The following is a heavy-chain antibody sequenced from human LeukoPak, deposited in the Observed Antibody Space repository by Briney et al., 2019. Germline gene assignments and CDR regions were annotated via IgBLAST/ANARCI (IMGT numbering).Heavy chain of an antibody. D-gene: IGHD5-24*01. CDR3: ARAPEMATISAAFAFDI. V-gene: IGHV1-69*05. CDR1: GYTFTDYG. J-gene: IGHJ3*02. CDR2: IIPIFGTA. Sequence: SVKVSCKASGYTFTDYGINWVRQAPGQGLEWMGGIIPIFGTANYAQKFQGRVTITTDESTSTAYMELSSLRSEDTAVYYCARAPEMATISAAFAFDIWGQGTMVTVSS.